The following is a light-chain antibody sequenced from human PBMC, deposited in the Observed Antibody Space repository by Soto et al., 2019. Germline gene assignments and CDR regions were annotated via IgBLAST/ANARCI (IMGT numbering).Light chain of an antibody. V-gene: IGLV1-40*01. CDR1: SSNIGAGYD. Sequence: QCVLTQPPSVSGAPGQRVTISCTGSSSNIGAGYDVHWYQQLPGTAPKLLIYGNSNRPSGVPDRFSGSKSGTSASLAITGLQAEDEADYYCQSYDSGLSGTVFGGGTELTVL. J-gene: IGLJ2*01. CDR2: GNS. CDR3: QSYDSGLSGTV.